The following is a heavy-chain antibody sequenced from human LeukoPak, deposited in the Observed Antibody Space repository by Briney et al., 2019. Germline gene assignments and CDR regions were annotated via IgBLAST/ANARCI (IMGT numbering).Heavy chain of an antibody. CDR3: ARLIYDSSGYYYYYGMDV. CDR2: IYYSGST. V-gene: IGHV4-59*08. CDR1: GGSISSYY. D-gene: IGHD3-22*01. J-gene: IGHJ6*02. Sequence: PSETLSLTCTVSGGSISSYYWSWIRQPPGKGLEWIGYIYYSGSTNYNPSLKSRVTISVDTSKNQFSLKLSSVTAADTAVYYCARLIYDSSGYYYYYGMDVWGQGTTVTVSS.